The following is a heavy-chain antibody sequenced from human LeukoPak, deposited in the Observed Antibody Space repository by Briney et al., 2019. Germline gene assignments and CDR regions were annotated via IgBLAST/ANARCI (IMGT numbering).Heavy chain of an antibody. J-gene: IGHJ6*02. CDR2: MNPNSGNT. D-gene: IGHD6-13*01. CDR1: GYTFTSYD. Sequence: ASVKVSCKASGYTFTSYDINWVRQATGQGLEWMGWMNPNSGNTGYAQKFQGRVTMTRNTSISTAYMELSSLRSEDTAVYYCARGGYSSSWSQIYYYGMDVWGQGTTVTVSS. V-gene: IGHV1-8*01. CDR3: ARGGYSSSWSQIYYYGMDV.